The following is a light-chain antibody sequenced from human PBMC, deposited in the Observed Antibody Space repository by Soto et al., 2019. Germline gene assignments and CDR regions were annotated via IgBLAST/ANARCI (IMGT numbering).Light chain of an antibody. J-gene: IGKJ1*01. CDR1: QSISSW. V-gene: IGKV1-5*01. Sequence: DIQMTQSPSTLSVSVGARVTITCRASQSISSWLAWYQQKPGKAPKLLVYDASSLESGVPSRFSGSESGTEFTLTISSLQPDDSATYYCQQYNSHRTCGQGTKVDIK. CDR2: DAS. CDR3: QQYNSHRT.